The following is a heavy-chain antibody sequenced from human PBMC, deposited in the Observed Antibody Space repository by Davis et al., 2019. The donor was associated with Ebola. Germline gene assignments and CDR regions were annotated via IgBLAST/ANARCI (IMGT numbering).Heavy chain of an antibody. V-gene: IGHV1-58*01. J-gene: IGHJ3*02. Sequence: SVKVSCKTSGFTFTNPAVQWVRQTRGPRLEWIGWIVVGSGNKNFAQKFQERLTITRDMSTSTAYLELSSLRSEDTAVYYCAADGNMRAVAGIFDIWGQGTMVTVSS. CDR2: IVVGSGNK. D-gene: IGHD6-19*01. CDR1: GFTFTNPA. CDR3: AADGNMRAVAGIFDI.